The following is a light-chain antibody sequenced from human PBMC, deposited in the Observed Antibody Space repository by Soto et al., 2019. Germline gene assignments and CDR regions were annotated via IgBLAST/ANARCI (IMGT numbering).Light chain of an antibody. CDR3: QQLNSYPL. J-gene: IGKJ3*01. Sequence: DIQLTQSPSFLSASEGDRVTITCRASQGISSYLAWYQQKPGKAPKLLIYAASTLQSGVPSRFSGSGSGTEFTLTISSLQPEDFATNYCQQLNSYPLFGPGTKVDIK. V-gene: IGKV1-9*01. CDR2: AAS. CDR1: QGISSY.